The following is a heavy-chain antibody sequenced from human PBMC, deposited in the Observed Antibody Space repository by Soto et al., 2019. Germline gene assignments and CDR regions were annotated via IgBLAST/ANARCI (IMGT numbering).Heavy chain of an antibody. V-gene: IGHV4-31*03. CDR2: IYYSGST. CDR3: ARDSRIAGAVRGYYYYGMDV. D-gene: IGHD6-19*01. J-gene: IGHJ6*02. Sequence: QVQLQESGPGLVKPSQTLSLTCTVSGGSISSGGYYWSWIRQHPGKGLEWIGYIYYSGSTYYNPSLKSRVTISVDTSKDQFSLKLSSVTAADTAVYYCARDSRIAGAVRGYYYYGMDVWGQGTTVTVSS. CDR1: GGSISSGGYY.